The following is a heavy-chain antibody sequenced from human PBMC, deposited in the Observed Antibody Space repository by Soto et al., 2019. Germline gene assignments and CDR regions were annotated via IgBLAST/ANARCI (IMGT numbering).Heavy chain of an antibody. CDR1: GVSISGSSYY. CDR2: IYYSGQT. Sequence: QLQLQESGPGLVKPSETLSLICSVSGVSISGSSYYWGWICQPPGKGLEWIGSIYYSGQTYYNPSLKSRVTISVDRSKNQFSLNLTSVTATDTAFYYCARHGSSWGQGTLVTVSS. V-gene: IGHV4-39*01. J-gene: IGHJ5*02. CDR3: ARHGSS.